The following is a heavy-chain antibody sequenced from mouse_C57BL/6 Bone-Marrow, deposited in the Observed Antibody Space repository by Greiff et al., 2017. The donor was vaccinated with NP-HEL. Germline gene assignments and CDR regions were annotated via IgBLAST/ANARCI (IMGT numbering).Heavy chain of an antibody. CDR2: ISSGSSTI. Sequence: EVQLMESGGGLVKPGGSLKLSCAASGFTFSDYGMHWVRQAPEKGLEWVAYISSGSSTIYYADTVKGRFTISRDNAKNTLFLQMTSLRSEDTAMYYCAWGSRYYYYGSSYHYWYFDVWGTGTAVTVSS. J-gene: IGHJ1*03. CDR1: GFTFSDYG. V-gene: IGHV5-17*01. CDR3: AWGSRYYYYGSSYHYWYFDV. D-gene: IGHD1-1*01.